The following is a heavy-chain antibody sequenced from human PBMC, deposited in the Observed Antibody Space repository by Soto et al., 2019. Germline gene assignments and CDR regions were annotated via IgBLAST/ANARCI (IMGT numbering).Heavy chain of an antibody. V-gene: IGHV3-48*03. D-gene: IGHD3-9*01. Sequence: GGSLRLSCSASGFAFNTREMNWVRQAPGKGLEWLSYIGDSGHSRFYADSVRGRFTVSRDNAKNSLYLEMNSLTVEDTAVYYCAGGSILTPIXXXXDPWGQGTLVTVSS. CDR2: IGDSGHSR. CDR1: GFAFNTRE. CDR3: AGGSILTPIXXXXDP. J-gene: IGHJ5*02.